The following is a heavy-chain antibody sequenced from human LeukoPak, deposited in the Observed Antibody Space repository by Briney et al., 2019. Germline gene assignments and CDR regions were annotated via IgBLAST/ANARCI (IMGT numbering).Heavy chain of an antibody. V-gene: IGHV1-69*04. D-gene: IGHD3-22*01. J-gene: IGHJ5*02. CDR1: GGTFSIYA. Sequence: SVKVSSKASGGTFSIYAISWVRQAPGQGLEWMGRIIPILGIANYAQKFQGRVTITADKSTSTAYMELSSLRSEDTAVYYCARERREYYYDSSGYYYGWFDPWGQGTLVTVSS. CDR3: ARERREYYYDSSGYYYGWFDP. CDR2: IIPILGIA.